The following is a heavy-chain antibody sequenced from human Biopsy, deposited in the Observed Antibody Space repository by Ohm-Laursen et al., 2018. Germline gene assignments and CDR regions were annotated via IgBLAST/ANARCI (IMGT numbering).Heavy chain of an antibody. CDR1: GFTFSSYE. D-gene: IGHD6-19*01. CDR2: ISSSGSTI. V-gene: IGHV3-48*03. Sequence: GSLRLSCAASGFTFSSYEMNWVRQAPGKGLEWVSYISSSGSTIHYADSVKGRFTISRDNAKNSLCLQMNSLRAEDTAVYYCARDYPSYSSVWYREPIIHCWGQGTLVTASS. J-gene: IGHJ4*02. CDR3: ARDYPSYSSVWYREPIIHC.